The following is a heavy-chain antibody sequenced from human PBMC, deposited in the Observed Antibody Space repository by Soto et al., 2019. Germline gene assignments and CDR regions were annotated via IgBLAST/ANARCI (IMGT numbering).Heavy chain of an antibody. Sequence: EVQLVESGGGLIQPGGSLRLSCAVSGFTVSNNYMSWVRQAPGKGLEGVSVIYSGGYTAYGDSVKGRFTISRDNSKNTLYPQRNTRSPGDPAVYYCAPQRGGGGYWGQGTLVTVSS. CDR2: IYSGGYT. CDR1: GFTVSNNY. CDR3: APQRGGGGY. D-gene: IGHD6-25*01. J-gene: IGHJ4*02. V-gene: IGHV3-53*01.